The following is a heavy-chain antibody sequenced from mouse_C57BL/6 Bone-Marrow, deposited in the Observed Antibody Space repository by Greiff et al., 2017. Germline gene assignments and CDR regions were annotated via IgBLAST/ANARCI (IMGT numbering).Heavy chain of an antibody. J-gene: IGHJ3*01. D-gene: IGHD2-5*01. CDR2: IDPNSGGT. CDR3: AMGYSNYLFAY. CDR1: GYTFTSYW. Sequence: QVQLQQPGAELVKPGASVKLSCKASGYTFTSYWMHWVKQRPGRGLEWIGRIDPNSGGTKYNEKFKSKATLTVDKPSSTAYMQLSSLTSEGSAVYYCAMGYSNYLFAYWGQGTLVTVSA. V-gene: IGHV1-72*01.